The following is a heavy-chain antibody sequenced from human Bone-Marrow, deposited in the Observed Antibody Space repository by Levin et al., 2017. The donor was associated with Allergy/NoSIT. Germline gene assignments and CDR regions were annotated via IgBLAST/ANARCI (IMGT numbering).Heavy chain of an antibody. CDR1: GSIFNNYA. CDR2: ISGSGSTT. CDR3: AKANWGTTTHHCFDY. D-gene: IGHD7-27*01. Sequence: GGSLRLSCAASGSIFNNYAMAWVRQAPGKGLEWVSVISGSGSTTYYADSVKGRFTISRDNSKNTVYLQMNTLRVEDTAVYFCAKANWGTTTHHCFDYWGQGTLVTVSS. V-gene: IGHV3-23*01. J-gene: IGHJ4*02.